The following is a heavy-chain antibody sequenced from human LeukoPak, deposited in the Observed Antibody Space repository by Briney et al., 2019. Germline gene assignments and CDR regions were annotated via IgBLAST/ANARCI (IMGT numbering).Heavy chain of an antibody. J-gene: IGHJ4*02. Sequence: GGSLRLSCAASGFTFSSYCMHWVRQAPGEGLVWVSRISTDGITTSHADSVKGRFTISRDNAKNTLYLQMNSLRADDTAVYYCAKAGTGYDCWGQGTLVTVSS. CDR3: AKAGTGYDC. V-gene: IGHV3-74*01. D-gene: IGHD5-12*01. CDR2: ISTDGITT. CDR1: GFTFSSYC.